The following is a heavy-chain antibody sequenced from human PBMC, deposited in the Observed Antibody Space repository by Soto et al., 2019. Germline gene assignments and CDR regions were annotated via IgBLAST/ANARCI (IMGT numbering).Heavy chain of an antibody. CDR1: GYTFTSYG. CDR3: ARDYDGDYVDY. D-gene: IGHD3-16*01. CDR2: ISAYNGNT. Sequence: GASVQVSCKASGYTFTSYGISWVRQAPGQGLEWMGWISAYNGNTNYAQKLQGRVTMTTDTSTSTAYMELRSLRSDDTAVYYRARDYDGDYVDYWGQGTLVTVSS. V-gene: IGHV1-18*01. J-gene: IGHJ4*02.